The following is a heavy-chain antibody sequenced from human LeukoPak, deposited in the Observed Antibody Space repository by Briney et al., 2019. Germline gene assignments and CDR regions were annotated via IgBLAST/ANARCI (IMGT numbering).Heavy chain of an antibody. CDR1: VYTLTELS. D-gene: IGHD2-2*03. V-gene: IGHV1-24*01. J-gene: IGHJ6*04. Sequence: GASVKVSCKVSVYTLTELSMQRVRQAPGKSPEGMGGFDPEDGETIYAQKFQGRVTMTEDTSTDTAYMELSSLRSEDTAVYYCATDPGYCSSTSCYPYGMDVWGKGTTVTVSS. CDR3: ATDPGYCSSTSCYPYGMDV. CDR2: FDPEDGET.